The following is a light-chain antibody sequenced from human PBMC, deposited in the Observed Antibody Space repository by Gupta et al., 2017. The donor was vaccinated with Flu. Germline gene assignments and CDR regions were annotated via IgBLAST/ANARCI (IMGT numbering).Light chain of an antibody. V-gene: IGLV3-1*01. CDR1: KLGDKY. Sequence: GQTARLSCSGDKLGDKYVCWYQQKPGQSPVLVIYQDIKRPSGIPERFSGSNSGNTATLTISGTQAKDEADYYCQAWDSRTAHFVFGSGTKVTVL. CDR2: QDI. J-gene: IGLJ1*01. CDR3: QAWDSRTAHFV.